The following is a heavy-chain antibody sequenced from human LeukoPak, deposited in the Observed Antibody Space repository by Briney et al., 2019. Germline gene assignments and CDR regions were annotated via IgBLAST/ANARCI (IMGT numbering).Heavy chain of an antibody. CDR1: GGSISSYY. CDR2: IYYSGST. Sequence: PSETLSRNCTVFGGSISSYYGSWIRQPPGKGLEWIGYIYYSGSTNYNPSLKSRVTISVDTSKNQFSLKLSSVTAADTAVYYCARLGRWLQLRDYYYYMDGSGKGTTVTVSS. CDR3: ARLGRWLQLRDYYYYMDG. D-gene: IGHD5-24*01. J-gene: IGHJ6*03. V-gene: IGHV4-59*08.